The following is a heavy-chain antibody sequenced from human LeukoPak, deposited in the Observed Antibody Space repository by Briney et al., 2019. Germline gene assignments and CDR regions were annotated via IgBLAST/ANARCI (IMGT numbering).Heavy chain of an antibody. CDR3: ANSSLG. J-gene: IGHJ4*02. CDR2: ISDSGDRT. V-gene: IGHV3-23*01. Sequence: GGSLRLSCAASGFTFSSYAQTWVRQAPGKGLEWVSSISDSGDRTHYADSVKGRFTISRVHSQNTLLLQMSNLRTEDTAVYYCANSSLGWGQGTLVTVSS. CDR1: GFTFSSYA.